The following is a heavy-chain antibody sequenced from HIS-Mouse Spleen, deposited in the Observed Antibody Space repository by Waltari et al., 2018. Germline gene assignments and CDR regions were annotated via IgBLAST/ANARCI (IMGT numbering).Heavy chain of an antibody. CDR1: GCSISSSSYY. CDR3: ARDPRWNDGIDY. D-gene: IGHD1-1*01. Sequence: QLQLQESGPGLVKPSETLSLTCTVSGCSISSSSYYWGWIRQPPGKGLEWIGSIYYSGSPYYSPSLKSRVTISVGTSKNQFSLKLSSVTAADTAVYYCARDPRWNDGIDYWGQGTLVTVSS. J-gene: IGHJ4*02. CDR2: IYYSGSP. V-gene: IGHV4-39*07.